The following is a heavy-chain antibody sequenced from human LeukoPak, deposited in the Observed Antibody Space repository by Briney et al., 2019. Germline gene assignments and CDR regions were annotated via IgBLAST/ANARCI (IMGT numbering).Heavy chain of an antibody. Sequence: GESLKISCKGSGYSFTSYWIGWVRQMPGKGLEWMGIIYPGDSDTRYSPSFQGQVTISADKSIGTAYLQWSSLKASDTAMYYCARLLGYCSGGSCYRGYYGMDVWGQGTTVTVSS. CDR2: IYPGDSDT. D-gene: IGHD2-15*01. V-gene: IGHV5-51*01. CDR1: GYSFTSYW. J-gene: IGHJ6*02. CDR3: ARLLGYCSGGSCYRGYYGMDV.